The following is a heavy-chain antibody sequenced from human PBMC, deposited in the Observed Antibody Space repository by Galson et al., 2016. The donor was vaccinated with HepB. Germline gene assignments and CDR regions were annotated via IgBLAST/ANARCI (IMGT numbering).Heavy chain of an antibody. D-gene: IGHD6-13*01. CDR2: VSRRGKNK. V-gene: IGHV3-11*01. CDR3: ERERIATGVRDFDA. CDR1: GFTFTDFY. Sequence: SLRLSCAASGFTFTDFYMGWIRQAPGKGLEWIADVSRRGKNKYYTDFVKGRFTISRDNAGNSVFLDMNSLTADDTAMYFCERERIATGVRDFDAWGQGTLVTVSS. J-gene: IGHJ4*02.